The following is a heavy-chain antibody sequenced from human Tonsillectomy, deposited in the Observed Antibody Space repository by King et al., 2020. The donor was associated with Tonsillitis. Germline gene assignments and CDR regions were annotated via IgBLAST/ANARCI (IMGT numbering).Heavy chain of an antibody. CDR3: AKDRGEMATIGCDY. J-gene: IGHJ4*02. CDR1: GFTFSSYG. V-gene: IGHV3-30*18. Sequence: VQLVESGGGVVQPGRSLRLSCAASGFTFSSYGMHWVRQAPGKGLEWVAVISYDGSNKYYADSVKGRFTISRDNSKNTLYLKMNSLRAEDTAVYYCAKDRGEMATIGCDYWGQGTLVTVSS. CDR2: ISYDGSNK. D-gene: IGHD5-24*01.